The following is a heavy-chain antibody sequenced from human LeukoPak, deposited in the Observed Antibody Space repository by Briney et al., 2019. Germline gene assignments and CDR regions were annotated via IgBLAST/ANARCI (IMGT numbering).Heavy chain of an antibody. J-gene: IGHJ3*02. V-gene: IGHV4-4*07. CDR1: GGSINNYY. CDR3: ARGRYCSADICSGGDAFDI. D-gene: IGHD2-15*01. Sequence: SETLSLTCTVSGGSINNYYWSWIRQPAGKGLEWNGRIYTRGSTNYNPSLKSRVTMSVDTSKNQFSLKLSSVTAADTAVYYCARGRYCSADICSGGDAFDIWGQGTMVYVSS. CDR2: IYTRGST.